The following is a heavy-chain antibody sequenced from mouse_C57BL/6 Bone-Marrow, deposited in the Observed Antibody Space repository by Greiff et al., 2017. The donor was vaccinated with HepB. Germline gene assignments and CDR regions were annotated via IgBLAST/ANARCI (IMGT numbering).Heavy chain of an antibody. Sequence: EVQLQQSGPVLVKPGASVKMSCKASGYTFTDYYMNWVKQSHGKSLEWIGVINPYNGGTSYNQKFKGKATLTVDKSSSTAYMELNSLTSEDSAVYYCASEVPNNYFDYWGQGTTLTVSS. V-gene: IGHV1-19*01. CDR1: GYTFTDYY. CDR3: ASEVPNNYFDY. CDR2: INPYNGGT. J-gene: IGHJ2*01.